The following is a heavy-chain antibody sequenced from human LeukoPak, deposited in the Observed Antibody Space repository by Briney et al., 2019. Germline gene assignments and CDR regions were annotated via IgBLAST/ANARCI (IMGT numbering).Heavy chain of an antibody. D-gene: IGHD1-26*01. Sequence: PSETLSLTCTVSGGSINSGIYYWTWIRQPAGKGLEWIGRFFATGSTSSSHNPSLSGRASISVDTSKNQFPLELTSVTAADTAVYYCARGIVSPRFYDYMDVWGKGTTVTVSS. CDR1: GGSINSGIYY. V-gene: IGHV4-61*02. CDR2: FFATGST. J-gene: IGHJ6*03. CDR3: ARGIVSPRFYDYMDV.